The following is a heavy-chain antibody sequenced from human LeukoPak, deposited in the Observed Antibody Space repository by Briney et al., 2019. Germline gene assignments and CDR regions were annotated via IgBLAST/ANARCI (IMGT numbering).Heavy chain of an antibody. CDR3: AREGYASGTRYGMDV. D-gene: IGHD3-10*01. V-gene: IGHV3-66*01. CDR2: IYAGGTT. J-gene: IGHJ6*02. CDR1: GFTLTNNY. Sequence: GGSLRLSCAASGFTLTNNYMSWVRQAPGKGLEWVSVIYAGGTTSYADSVKGRFTISRDSSKNTLYLQMNSLRAEDTAVYYCAREGYASGTRYGMDVWGQGTTVTVSS.